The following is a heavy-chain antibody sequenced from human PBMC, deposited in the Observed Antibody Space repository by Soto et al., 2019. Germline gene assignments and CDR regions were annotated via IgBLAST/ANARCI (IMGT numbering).Heavy chain of an antibody. CDR3: ARYSYGSGSYYRRSVDYYGMDV. V-gene: IGHV1-69*13. Sequence: SVEVSCKACGDAFRSYSSTWVRQSPRQGLEWMGGIIPVFGSANYAQKFQGRVTITADESTSTAYMELSSLRSEDTAVYYCARYSYGSGSYYRRSVDYYGMDVWGQGTTDTVSS. CDR2: IIPVFGSA. J-gene: IGHJ6*02. CDR1: GDAFRSYS. D-gene: IGHD3-10*01.